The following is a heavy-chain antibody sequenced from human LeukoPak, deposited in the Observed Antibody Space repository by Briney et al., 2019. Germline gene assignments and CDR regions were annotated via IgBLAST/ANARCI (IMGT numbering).Heavy chain of an antibody. CDR1: GFTFSSYA. CDR2: IKQDGSEK. J-gene: IGHJ6*03. CDR3: ARDGPIAVAGTGSYYYYYYMDV. Sequence: GGSLRLSCAASGFTFSSYAMSWVRQAPGKGLEWVANIKQDGSEKYYVDSVKGRFTISRDNAKNSLYLQMNSLRAEDTAVYYCARDGPIAVAGTGSYYYYYYMDVWGKGTTVTVSS. V-gene: IGHV3-7*01. D-gene: IGHD6-19*01.